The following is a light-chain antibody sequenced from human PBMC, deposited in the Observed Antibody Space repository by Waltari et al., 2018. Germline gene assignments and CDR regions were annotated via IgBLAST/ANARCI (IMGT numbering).Light chain of an antibody. V-gene: IGKV3-11*01. CDR3: QQRSNWPPAT. J-gene: IGKJ4*01. CDR2: DAS. CDR1: QSVSSY. Sequence: EIVLTQSPATLYLSQGVIATLSCRASQSVSSYLAWYQQKPGQAPRLLIYDASNRATGIPARFSCSGSGTDFTLTIRRLEPEDFAVYYCQQRSNWPPATFGGGTKVEIK.